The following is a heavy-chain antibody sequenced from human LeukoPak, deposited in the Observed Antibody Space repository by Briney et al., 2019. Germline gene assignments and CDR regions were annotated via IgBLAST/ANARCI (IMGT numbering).Heavy chain of an antibody. CDR3: ARGLYNTYPEDY. CDR1: EYSVTWSY. V-gene: IGHV1-2*02. D-gene: IGHD2-2*02. Sequence: AAGSVSFKPCEYSVTWSYWDWVWLAPGPGREWMGWISPKTGDTTYSVKFQGRVAMTRDTYISIGDMEMSRLRSDDAAVYYCARGLYNTYPEDYWGQGTLVTVSS. CDR2: ISPKTGDT. J-gene: IGHJ4*02.